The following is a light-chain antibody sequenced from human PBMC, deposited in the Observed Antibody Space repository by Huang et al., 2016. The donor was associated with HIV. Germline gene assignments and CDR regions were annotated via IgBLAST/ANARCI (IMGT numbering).Light chain of an antibody. CDR1: QSISRY. Sequence: DIQMTQSPSSLSASVGARVTITCRASQSISRYLHWYQQKPGKAPNLLIYAASSLQSGVPSRFSGRGSGTDFTLTISSLQPEDFATYYCQQSYSTPPWTFGQGTKVEIK. V-gene: IGKV1-39*01. J-gene: IGKJ1*01. CDR2: AAS. CDR3: QQSYSTPPWT.